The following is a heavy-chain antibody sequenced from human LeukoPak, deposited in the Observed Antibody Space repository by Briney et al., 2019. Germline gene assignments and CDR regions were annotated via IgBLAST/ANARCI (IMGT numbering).Heavy chain of an antibody. CDR3: ATDHAIRADVGVY. CDR1: GYTLTELS. J-gene: IGHJ4*02. D-gene: IGHD3-10*01. Sequence: GASVKVSCKVSGYTLTELSMHWVRQAPGKGLEWMGGFDPEDGETIYAQKFQGRVTMTEDTSTDTAYRELSSLRSEDTAVYYCATDHAIRADVGVYWGQGTLVTVSS. V-gene: IGHV1-24*01. CDR2: FDPEDGET.